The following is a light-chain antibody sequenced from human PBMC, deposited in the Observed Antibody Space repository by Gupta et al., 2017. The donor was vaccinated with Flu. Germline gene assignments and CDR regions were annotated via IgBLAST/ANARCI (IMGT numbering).Light chain of an antibody. Sequence: PGERDTRSCSASQSVSSNLAWYQQKPGQPPRLLIYGASTRATDIAARFSGSGSGTEFTLTITSLQSEDSAVYYCQHYNDWPTFGGGTKVEI. CDR3: QHYNDWPT. CDR2: GAS. J-gene: IGKJ4*01. V-gene: IGKV3-15*01. CDR1: QSVSSN.